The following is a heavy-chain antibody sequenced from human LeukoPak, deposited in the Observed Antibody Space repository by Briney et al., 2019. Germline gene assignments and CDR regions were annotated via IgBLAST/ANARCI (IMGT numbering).Heavy chain of an antibody. J-gene: IGHJ4*02. V-gene: IGHV4-4*02. Sequence: PSETLSLTCALSTVSGSSGNFWSWVRQPPGEGLEWIGEVHKSGRTNYNPSLKTRVTISIDASKNQLSLELPSVTAADTAVYYCARELLGAPTPGAYWGQGTRVTVSS. CDR2: VHKSGRT. CDR3: ARELLGAPTPGAY. D-gene: IGHD1-26*01. CDR1: TVSGSSGNF.